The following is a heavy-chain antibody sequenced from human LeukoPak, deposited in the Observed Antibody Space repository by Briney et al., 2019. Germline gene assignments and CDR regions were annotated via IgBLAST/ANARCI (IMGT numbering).Heavy chain of an antibody. V-gene: IGHV3-7*02. D-gene: IGHD2-8*01. CDR2: IKHDVREK. CDR1: GLTFSSYW. J-gene: IGHJ5*02. Sequence: SLRLSCAASGLTFSSYWISWVRPAPGKGLGWVANIKHDVREKYYVDSVKGRFTISRDNAKNALYLQMNSLRAEDTAVYSCARGPTRLGYCTNGVCYTGGHWFDPWGQGTLVTVSS. CDR3: ARGPTRLGYCTNGVCYTGGHWFDP.